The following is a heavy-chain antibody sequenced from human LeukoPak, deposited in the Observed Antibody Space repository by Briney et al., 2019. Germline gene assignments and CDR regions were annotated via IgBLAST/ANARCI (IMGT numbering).Heavy chain of an antibody. CDR2: IYYSGST. D-gene: IGHD3-16*02. CDR1: GGSISSYY. CDR3: ARGSGGVIGDFDY. Sequence: PSETLSLTCTVSGGSISSYYWSWIRQPPGKGLEWIGYIYYSGSTNYNPSLKSRVTISVDTSKNQFSLKLSSVTAADTAVYYCARGSGGVIGDFDYWGQGTLVTVSS. V-gene: IGHV4-59*01. J-gene: IGHJ4*02.